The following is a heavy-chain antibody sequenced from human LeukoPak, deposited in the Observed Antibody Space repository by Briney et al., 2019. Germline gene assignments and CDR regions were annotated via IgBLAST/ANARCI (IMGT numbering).Heavy chain of an antibody. Sequence: GGSLRLSCAASGFTFSSYWMHWVRQVPGKGLAWVSRINSDGSHTTYMDSVKGRFTMSRDNAKNTVYLQMNSLRAEDTAVYYCTGTQLMWFGELSDDFWGQGTLVTVSS. D-gene: IGHD3-10*01. CDR3: TGTQLMWFGELSDDF. V-gene: IGHV3-74*03. CDR1: GFTFSSYW. J-gene: IGHJ4*02. CDR2: INSDGSHT.